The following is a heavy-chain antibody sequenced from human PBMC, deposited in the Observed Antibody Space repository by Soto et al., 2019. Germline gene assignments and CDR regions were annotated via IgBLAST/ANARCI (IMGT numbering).Heavy chain of an antibody. V-gene: IGHV3-48*01. D-gene: IGHD3-16*02. CDR1: GFTFSSYS. Sequence: GGSLRLSCAASGFTFSSYSMNWVRQAPGKGLEWVSYISSSSSTIYYADSVKGRFTISRDNAKNSLYLQMNSLGAEDTAVYYCARDNVEPVPREMITFGGVIVMDAFDIWGQGTVVT. CDR2: ISSSSSTI. CDR3: ARDNVEPVPREMITFGGVIVMDAFDI. J-gene: IGHJ3*02.